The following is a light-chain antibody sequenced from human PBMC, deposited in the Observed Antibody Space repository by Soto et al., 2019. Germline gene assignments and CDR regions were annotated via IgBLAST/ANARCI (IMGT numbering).Light chain of an antibody. CDR3: QQDNSYSLT. V-gene: IGKV1-5*03. CDR2: KAS. CDR1: QSISSW. Sequence: EIQMTQSPSTLSASVGDRVTITCRASQSISSWLAWYQQKPGKAPKLLIYKASSLESGVPSRFSGSGSGTYFTITISILQPDDFATYYCQQDNSYSLTFGGGTKVEIK. J-gene: IGKJ4*01.